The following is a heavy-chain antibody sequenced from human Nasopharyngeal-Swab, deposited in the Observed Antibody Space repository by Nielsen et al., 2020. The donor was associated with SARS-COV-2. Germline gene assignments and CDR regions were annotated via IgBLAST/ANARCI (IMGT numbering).Heavy chain of an antibody. Sequence: GESLKISCAASGFTFSSYGMHWVRQAPGKGLEWVAVISYDGSNKYYADSMKDRFTISRDNSKNTLYLQMNSLRAEDTAVYYCVRASGPFDYWGQGTLVTVSS. CDR1: GFTFSSYG. V-gene: IGHV3-30*03. CDR2: ISYDGSNK. D-gene: IGHD2-8*02. CDR3: VRASGPFDY. J-gene: IGHJ4*02.